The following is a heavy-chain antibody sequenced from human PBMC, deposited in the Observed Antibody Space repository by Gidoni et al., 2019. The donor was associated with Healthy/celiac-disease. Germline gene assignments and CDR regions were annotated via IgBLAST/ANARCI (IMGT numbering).Heavy chain of an antibody. D-gene: IGHD1-20*01. Sequence: QVQLVQSGAEVKKPGASVKVSCTASGYTFTSYAMHWVRQAPGQRLEWMGWINAGNGNTKYSQKFQGRVTITRDTSASTAYMELSSLRSEDTAVYYCARVDPITGTVGDYWGQGTLVTVSS. CDR2: INAGNGNT. CDR1: GYTFTSYA. V-gene: IGHV1-3*01. J-gene: IGHJ4*02. CDR3: ARVDPITGTVGDY.